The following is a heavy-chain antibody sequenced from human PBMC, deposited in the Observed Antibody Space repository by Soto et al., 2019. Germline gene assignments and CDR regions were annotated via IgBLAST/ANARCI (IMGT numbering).Heavy chain of an antibody. V-gene: IGHV4-31*03. CDR1: GDSISSGGYY. CDR3: ARGYSYGPGDFDY. CDR2: IYYSGTT. D-gene: IGHD5-18*01. J-gene: IGHJ4*02. Sequence: SETLSLTCSVSGDSISSGGYYWNWIRQHPGKGLEWIGYIYYSGTTYYNPSLESRVTISVDTSRNQFSLKLSSVTAADTAVYYCARGYSYGPGDFDYWGQGTLVTVSS.